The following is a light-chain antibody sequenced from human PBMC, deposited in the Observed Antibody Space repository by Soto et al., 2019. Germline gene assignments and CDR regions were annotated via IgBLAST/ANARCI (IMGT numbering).Light chain of an antibody. CDR3: QQYNNWPRAT. Sequence: QSPGTVSLSPGERATLSCRASQSVSSSYLAWYQQKPGQAPRLLMFRTSSRATGFPARFSGSGSGTEFNLTISSLQSEDFGVYYCQQYNNWPRATFGGGTKVDNK. CDR2: RTS. J-gene: IGKJ4*01. CDR1: QSVSSS. V-gene: IGKV3-15*01.